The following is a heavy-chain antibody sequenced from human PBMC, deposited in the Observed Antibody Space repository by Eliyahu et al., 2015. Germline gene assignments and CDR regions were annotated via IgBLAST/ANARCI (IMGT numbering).Heavy chain of an antibody. D-gene: IGHD4-23*01. V-gene: IGHV6-1*01. CDR2: TYYRSNWSN. J-gene: IGHJ4*02. Sequence: QIQLQQSGPGLVKPSQTLSLTCAISGXSVSSNIVGWNWIRQSPSRGLEWLGRTYYRSNWSNDYAVSVKGRITINPDTSKNQISLQLNSVTPDDTGVYYCARNFDYGGNSLTLDYWGQGTLVTVSS. CDR1: GXSVSSNIVG. CDR3: ARNFDYGGNSLTLDY.